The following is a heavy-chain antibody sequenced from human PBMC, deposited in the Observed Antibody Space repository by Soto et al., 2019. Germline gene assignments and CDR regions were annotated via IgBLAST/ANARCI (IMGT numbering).Heavy chain of an antibody. D-gene: IGHD3-9*01. CDR2: IKSETDGGTA. V-gene: IGHV3-15*01. Sequence: VGSLRLSCAASGFNLSHPWMTWVRQAAGKGLEWVGRIKSETDGGTADYAAPVKGRITISRDDSKNTVYLQMNSLKTEDTAVYYCTTGIYYDLLTGYHDVAYWGQGTLVTVSS. J-gene: IGHJ4*02. CDR3: TTGIYYDLLTGYHDVAY. CDR1: GFNLSHPW.